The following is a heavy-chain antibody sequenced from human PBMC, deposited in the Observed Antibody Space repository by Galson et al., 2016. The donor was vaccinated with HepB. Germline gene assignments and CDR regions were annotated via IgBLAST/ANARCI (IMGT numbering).Heavy chain of an antibody. CDR2: VSHTGGT. CDR1: GFTFRNSW. Sequence: LRLSCAASGFTFRNSWMSWVRQPPGKGLEWLGEVSHTGGTNYSPSLKGRVTISVDTSRNNFSLKLNSVTAADTAIYYCTRGVVYCSGGTCSPGSNWFDPWGQGTLVTVSS. D-gene: IGHD2-15*01. J-gene: IGHJ5*02. V-gene: IGHV4-34*01. CDR3: TRGVVYCSGGTCSPGSNWFDP.